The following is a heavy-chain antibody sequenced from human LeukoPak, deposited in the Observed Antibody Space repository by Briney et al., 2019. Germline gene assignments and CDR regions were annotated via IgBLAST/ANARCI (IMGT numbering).Heavy chain of an antibody. D-gene: IGHD3-3*01. J-gene: IGHJ6*02. CDR3: ARDAYDFWSGYYFPNYYYYGMDV. V-gene: IGHV1-2*02. CDR2: INPNSGGT. Sequence: ASVKVSCKASGYTFTGYYMHWVRQAPGQGLEWMGWINPNSGGTNYAQKFQGRVTMTRDTSISTAYMELSRLRSDDTAVSYCARDAYDFWSGYYFPNYYYYGMDVWGQGTTVTVSS. CDR1: GYTFTGYY.